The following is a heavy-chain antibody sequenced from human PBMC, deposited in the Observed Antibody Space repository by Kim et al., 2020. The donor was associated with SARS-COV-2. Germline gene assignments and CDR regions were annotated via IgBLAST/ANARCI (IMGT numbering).Heavy chain of an antibody. V-gene: IGHV1-58*02. CDR1: GFTFIGSA. D-gene: IGHD2-15*01. CDR2: IVVGSGNI. J-gene: IGHJ5*02. Sequence: SVKVSCKASGFTFIGSAIQWVRQARGQRLEWIGWIVVGSGNINYAQKFQERVTITGDTSTRTAYMELSSLTSDDTAVYYCAAVRDCSGGSCYYDGLSWFGPWGQGTLVTVSS. CDR3: AAVRDCSGGSCYYDGLSWFGP.